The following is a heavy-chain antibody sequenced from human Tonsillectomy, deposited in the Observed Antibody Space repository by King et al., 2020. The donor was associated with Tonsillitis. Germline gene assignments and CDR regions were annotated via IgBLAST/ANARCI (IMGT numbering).Heavy chain of an antibody. CDR1: GGSFSGYY. CDR2: INHSGST. CDR3: ARGTRGYSSGWFFYNWFDP. Sequence: VQLQQWGAGLLKPSETLSLTCAVYGGSFSGYYWSWIRQPPGKGLEWIGEINHSGSTNYNPSLKSRVTISVDTSKNQFSLKLSSVTAADTAVYYFARGTRGYSSGWFFYNWFDPWGQGTLVTVSS. V-gene: IGHV4-34*01. D-gene: IGHD6-19*01. J-gene: IGHJ5*02.